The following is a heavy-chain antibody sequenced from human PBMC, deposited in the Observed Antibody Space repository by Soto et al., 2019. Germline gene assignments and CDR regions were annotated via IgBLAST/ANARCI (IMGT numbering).Heavy chain of an antibody. D-gene: IGHD3-22*01. CDR1: GVSTRTRWKC. CDR3: ARIRFYYDSSGSFDY. CDR2: IDWDDDK. V-gene: IGHV2-70*11. Sequence: GYGPTLVYPPQTPPLTFHLSGVSTRTRWKCVGWIRQPPGKALEWLARIDWDDDKYYSTSLKTRLTISKDTSKNQVVLTMTNMDPVDTATYYCARIRFYYDSSGSFDYWGQGTLVTVSS. J-gene: IGHJ4*02.